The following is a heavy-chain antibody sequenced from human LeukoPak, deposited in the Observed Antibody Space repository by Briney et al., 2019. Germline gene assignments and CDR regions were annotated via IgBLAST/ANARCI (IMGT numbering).Heavy chain of an antibody. CDR2: VYTSGST. J-gene: IGHJ6*03. CDR1: GDFITAYY. D-gene: IGHD5-12*01. V-gene: IGHV4-4*08. CDR3: ARGPDIVATMDHSQNYYYYYMDV. Sequence: SETLSLTCTVSGDFITAYYWSWIRQPPGKGLEWIGYVYTSGSTNYNPSLKSRVTMSVDTSQNQFSLKLSSVTAADTAVYYCARGPDIVATMDHSQNYYYYYMDVWGKGTTVTISS.